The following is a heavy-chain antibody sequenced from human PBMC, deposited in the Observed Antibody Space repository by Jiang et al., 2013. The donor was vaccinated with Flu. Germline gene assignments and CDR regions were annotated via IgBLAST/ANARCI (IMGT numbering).Heavy chain of an antibody. CDR2: IIPILGIA. V-gene: IGHV1-69*04. Sequence: AEVKKPGSSVKVSCKASGGTFSSYAISWVRQAPGQGLEWMGRIIPILGIANYAQKFQGRVTITADKSTSTAYMELSSLRSEDTAVYYCARDVFQSGYSSSWSFYWGQGTLVTVSS. J-gene: IGHJ4*02. D-gene: IGHD6-13*01. CDR1: GGTFSSYA. CDR3: ARDVFQSGYSSSWSFY.